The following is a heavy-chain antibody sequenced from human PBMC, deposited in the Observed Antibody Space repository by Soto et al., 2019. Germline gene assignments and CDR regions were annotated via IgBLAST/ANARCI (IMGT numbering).Heavy chain of an antibody. V-gene: IGHV3-9*01. CDR1: GFTFDDYA. CDR2: ISWNSGSI. J-gene: IGHJ4*02. D-gene: IGHD6-19*01. CDR3: AKDPGGYSSGWYPKGYFDY. Sequence: GGSLRLSCAASGFTFDDYAMHWVRQAPGKGLEWVSGISWNSGSIGYADSVKGRFTISRDNAKNSLYLQMNSLRAEDTALYYCAKDPGGYSSGWYPKGYFDYWGQGTLVTVSS.